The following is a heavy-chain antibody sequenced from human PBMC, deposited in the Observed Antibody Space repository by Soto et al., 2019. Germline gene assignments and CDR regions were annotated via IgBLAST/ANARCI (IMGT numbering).Heavy chain of an antibody. Sequence: SETLSLTCTVSGGSISSYYWSWIRQPPGKGLEWIGYIYYSGSTNYNPSLKSRVTMTTDTSTSTAYMELRSLRSDDTAVYYCARDLEGYDFWSGSPRFDPWGQGTLVTVSS. J-gene: IGHJ5*02. CDR2: IYYSGST. CDR3: ARDLEGYDFWSGSPRFDP. V-gene: IGHV4-59*01. CDR1: GGSISSYY. D-gene: IGHD3-3*01.